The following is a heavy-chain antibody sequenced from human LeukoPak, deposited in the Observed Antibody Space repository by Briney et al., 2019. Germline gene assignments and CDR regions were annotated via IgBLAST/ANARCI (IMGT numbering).Heavy chain of an antibody. J-gene: IGHJ4*02. Sequence: SETLSLTCTVSGGSISSGGYSWSWIRQHPGKGLEWIGYIYYSGSTYYNPSLKSRVTISVDTSKNQFSLKLSSVTAADTAVYYCARDRGSSGYLDYWGQGTLVTVSS. V-gene: IGHV4-31*03. D-gene: IGHD3-22*01. CDR3: ARDRGSSGYLDY. CDR1: GGSISSGGYS. CDR2: IYYSGST.